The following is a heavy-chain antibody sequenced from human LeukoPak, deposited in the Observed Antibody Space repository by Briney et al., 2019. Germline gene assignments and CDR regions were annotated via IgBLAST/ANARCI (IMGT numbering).Heavy chain of an antibody. CDR1: GFTVSSNY. V-gene: IGHV3-66*01. J-gene: IGHJ4*02. Sequence: PGGSLRLSCAASGFTVSSNYMSWVRQAPGKGLEWVSVIYSGGSTYYADSVKGRFTISRDNAKNSLYLQMNSLRAEDTAMYYCARGDSSSKIDYWGQGTLVTVSS. CDR2: IYSGGST. D-gene: IGHD6-6*01. CDR3: ARGDSSSKIDY.